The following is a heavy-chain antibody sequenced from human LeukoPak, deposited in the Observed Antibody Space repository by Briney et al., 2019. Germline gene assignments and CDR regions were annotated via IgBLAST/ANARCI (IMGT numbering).Heavy chain of an antibody. V-gene: IGHV3-7*04. J-gene: IGHJ3*02. Sequence: QPGGSLRLSCAASGFTLSSYWMSWVRQAPGKGLEWVANIKPDGSEKSYVDSVKGRFTISRDNAKNSLFLQLNSLRAEDTAVYYCARVERRAFDIWGQGTMVTVSS. CDR1: GFTLSSYW. CDR3: ARVERRAFDI. CDR2: IKPDGSEK.